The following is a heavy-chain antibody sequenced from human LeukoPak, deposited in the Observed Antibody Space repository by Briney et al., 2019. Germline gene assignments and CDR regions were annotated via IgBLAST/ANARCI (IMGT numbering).Heavy chain of an antibody. V-gene: IGHV4-39*01. Sequence: SETLSLTCTVSGGSISSSSYYWGWIRQPPGQGLEWIGSVYYTGSTYYNPSLKSRVTISVDTSKNQFSLKLSSVTATDTAVYYCVDHYDSRGYVWVWGQGTLVTVSS. CDR2: VYYTGST. J-gene: IGHJ4*02. CDR1: GGSISSSSYY. D-gene: IGHD3-22*01. CDR3: VDHYDSRGYVWV.